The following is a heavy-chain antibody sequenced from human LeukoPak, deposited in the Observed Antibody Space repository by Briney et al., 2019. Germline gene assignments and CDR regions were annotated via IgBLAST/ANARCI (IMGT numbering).Heavy chain of an antibody. Sequence: ASVKVSCKASGYTFTGYYMHWVRQAPGQGLEWVGWINPNSGGTNYAQKFQGRVTMTRDTSISTAYMDLSSLRSDDTAVYYCARDGPIIVRPARPLSDSFDIWGQGTMVTVSS. V-gene: IGHV1-2*02. CDR1: GYTFTGYY. D-gene: IGHD2/OR15-2a*01. CDR3: ARDGPIIVRPARPLSDSFDI. CDR2: INPNSGGT. J-gene: IGHJ3*02.